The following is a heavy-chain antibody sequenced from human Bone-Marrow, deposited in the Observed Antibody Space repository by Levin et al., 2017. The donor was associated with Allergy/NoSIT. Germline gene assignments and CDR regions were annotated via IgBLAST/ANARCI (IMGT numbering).Heavy chain of an antibody. CDR1: GYSFSSYD. D-gene: IGHD2-2*02. CDR2: LNPNSGNT. Sequence: GGSLRLSCKATGYSFSSYDINWVRQATGQGPELMGWLNPNSGNTVLAQKFQGRVTLTRNTSISTAYLELSSLRDDDTALYYCARGLLLYPHAFDIWGQGTVVTVSS. J-gene: IGHJ3*02. CDR3: ARGLLLYPHAFDI. V-gene: IGHV1-8*02.